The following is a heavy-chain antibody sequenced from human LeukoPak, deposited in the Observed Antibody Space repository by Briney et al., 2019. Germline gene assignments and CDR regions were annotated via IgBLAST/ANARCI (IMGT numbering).Heavy chain of an antibody. CDR3: ARVYGSGSYYNGYYYYYMDV. CDR1: GGSFSGYY. D-gene: IGHD3-10*01. J-gene: IGHJ6*03. Sequence: SETLSLTCAVYGGSFSGYYWSWIRQPPGKGLEWIGEINHSGSTNYNPSLKSRVTISVDTSKNQFSLKLSSVTAADTAVYYCARVYGSGSYYNGYYYYYMDVWGKGTTVTISS. CDR2: INHSGST. V-gene: IGHV4-34*01.